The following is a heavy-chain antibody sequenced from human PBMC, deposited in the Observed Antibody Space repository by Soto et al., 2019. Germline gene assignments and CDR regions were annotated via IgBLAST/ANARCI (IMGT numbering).Heavy chain of an antibody. Sequence: QLQLQESGSGLVKPSQTLSLTCAVSGGSISSGGYSWSWIRQPPGKGLEWIGYIYHSGSTYYNPYNKSRGTTSVDRSKHHFSLKLSSVTAADTAVYYCARDPGLWGRGTLVTVSS. J-gene: IGHJ2*01. CDR2: IYHSGST. V-gene: IGHV4-30-2*01. CDR3: ARDPGL. CDR1: GGSISSGGYS.